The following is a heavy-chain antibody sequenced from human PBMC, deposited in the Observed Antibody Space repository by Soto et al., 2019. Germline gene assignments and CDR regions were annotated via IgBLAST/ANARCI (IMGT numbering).Heavy chain of an antibody. CDR3: APHSAYDSTG. CDR2: ISGSGDST. D-gene: IGHD5-12*01. CDR1: GFIFSTYA. V-gene: IGHV3-23*01. Sequence: EVQLLESGGGLVQWGGSLRLSFAASGFIFSTYAMSWVRQDPGKGLEWVSAISGSGDSTYYADSVKGRFTISRDNSKNTLYLQMNGLRAEDTAVYYCAPHSAYDSTGWGQGTLVTVSS. J-gene: IGHJ4*02.